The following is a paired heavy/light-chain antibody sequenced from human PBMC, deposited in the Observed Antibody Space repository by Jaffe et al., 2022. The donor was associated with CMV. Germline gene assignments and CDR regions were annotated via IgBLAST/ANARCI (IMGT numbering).Heavy chain of an antibody. Sequence: EVQLVESGGGLVQPGGSLRLSCSASGFTFRNYLMHWVRQAPGKRLEFVAAISANGLKTFYRDSVEGRFTISRDNSKSTLYLQMSGLRAEDTAVYYCVNLWDSGEFDYWGQGTLVTVSS. V-gene: IGHV3-64D*06. CDR1: GFTFRNYL. CDR2: ISANGLKT. D-gene: IGHD5-12*01. J-gene: IGHJ4*02. CDR3: VNLWDSGEFDY.
Light chain of an antibody. V-gene: IGKV3-11*01. CDR1: QRVSNY. CDR3: LQRSDWPLLT. CDR2: DAS. J-gene: IGKJ4*01. Sequence: EIVLTQSPITLSLSPGERATLSCRASQRVSNYLAWYQQVPGQTPRLLIYDASKRATGIPARFSGSGSGTDFTLTINSLEAEDFAVYFCLQRSDWPLLTFGGGTKVEIK.